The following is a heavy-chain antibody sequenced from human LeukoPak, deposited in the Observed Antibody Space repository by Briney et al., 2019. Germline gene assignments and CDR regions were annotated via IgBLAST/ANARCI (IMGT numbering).Heavy chain of an antibody. CDR3: ARGIAAAGPLYYYYYGMDV. J-gene: IGHJ6*04. D-gene: IGHD6-13*01. V-gene: IGHV1-69*06. CDR2: IIPIFGTT. CDR1: GGTFISYA. Sequence: SVTVSCKASGGTFISYAISWVRQAPGQGLEWMGGIIPIFGTTNYAQKFQGRVTITADKSTSTAYMELSSLRSEDTAVYYCARGIAAAGPLYYYYYGMDVWGKGTTVTVSS.